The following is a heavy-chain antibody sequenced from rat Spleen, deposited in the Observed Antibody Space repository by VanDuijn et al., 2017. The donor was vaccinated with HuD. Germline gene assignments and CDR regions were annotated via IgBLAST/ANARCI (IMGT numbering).Heavy chain of an antibody. V-gene: IGHV5-25*01. CDR3: ARHRLLHLDY. D-gene: IGHD1-1*01. Sequence: EVQLVESGGGLVQPGRSMKLSCAASGFTFSNYGMAWVRQAPKKGLEWVAYISYDGGSTYYRDSVKGRFTISRDNAKSTLYLQMDSLRSEDTATYYCARHRLLHLDYWGQGVMVTVSS. CDR2: ISYDGGST. CDR1: GFTFSNYG. J-gene: IGHJ2*01.